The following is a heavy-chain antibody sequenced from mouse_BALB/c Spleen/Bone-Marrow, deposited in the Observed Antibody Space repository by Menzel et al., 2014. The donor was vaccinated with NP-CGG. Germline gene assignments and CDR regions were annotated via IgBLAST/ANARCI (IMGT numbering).Heavy chain of an antibody. CDR1: GFNIKDTY. V-gene: IGHV14-3*02. CDR2: IDPANGNT. Sequence: ESGAELVKPGAPVKLSCTASGFNIKDTYMHWVKQRPEQGPEWIGRIDPANGNTKYDPKFQGKATITADTSSNTAYLQLSSLTSEDTAVYYCAGDGAYWGQETLVTVSA. D-gene: IGHD3-3*01. CDR3: AGDGAY. J-gene: IGHJ3*01.